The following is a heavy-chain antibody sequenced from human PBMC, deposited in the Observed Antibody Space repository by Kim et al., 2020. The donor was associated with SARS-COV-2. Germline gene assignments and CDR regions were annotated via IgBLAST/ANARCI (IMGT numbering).Heavy chain of an antibody. CDR3: ARDENWSLDY. CDR2: IDGDGSMT. Sequence: GGSLRLSCAASGFTFSSHWMYWVRQVPGKGLVWVSRIDGDGSMTNYADSVKGRFTISRDNAKSTLYLQMNSLRVDDTALYYCARDENWSLDYWGQGTLVPVS. D-gene: IGHD1-1*01. CDR1: GFTFSSHW. J-gene: IGHJ4*02. V-gene: IGHV3-74*01.